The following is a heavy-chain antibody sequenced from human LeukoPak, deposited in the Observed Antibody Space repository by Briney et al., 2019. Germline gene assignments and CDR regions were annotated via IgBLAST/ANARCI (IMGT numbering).Heavy chain of an antibody. V-gene: IGHV1-18*01. CDR3: ARGFRYWFDP. CDR2: ISGYDGST. Sequence: ASVKVSCKASGYTFTSYGISWVRQAPGQGLEWMGGISGYDGSTDYAQKVQGRVTITTDTSTNTAFLELKSLRSDDTAVYYCARGFRYWFDPWGQGTLVTVSS. D-gene: IGHD2-21*01. J-gene: IGHJ5*02. CDR1: GYTFTSYG.